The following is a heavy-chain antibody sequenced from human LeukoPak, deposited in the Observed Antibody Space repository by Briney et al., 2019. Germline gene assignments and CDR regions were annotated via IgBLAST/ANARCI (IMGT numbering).Heavy chain of an antibody. V-gene: IGHV1-3*01. CDR2: INAGHGNT. Sequence: VASVKVSCKASGYTFTSYAIQWVRQAPGQRLEWMGWINAGHGNTKYSQKFQGRVTFTRDTSASTAYMELSSLRSEDTAVYYCARGAGFAEALPEYWGQGTLLTVSS. CDR1: GYTFTSYA. CDR3: ARGAGFAEALPEY. D-gene: IGHD6-19*01. J-gene: IGHJ4*02.